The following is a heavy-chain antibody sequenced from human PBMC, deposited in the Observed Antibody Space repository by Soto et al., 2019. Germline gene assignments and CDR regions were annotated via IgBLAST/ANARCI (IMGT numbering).Heavy chain of an antibody. V-gene: IGHV5-51*01. CDR2: IYPGDSDT. CDR1: GYSFTSYW. Sequence: GESLKISCKGSGYSFTSYWIGWVRQMPGKGLEWMGIIYPGDSDTKYSPSFQGQVTISAAKSISTAYLQWSSLKASDTAMYYCARHVIRGYYDSSGYHFDYWGQGTLVTVSS. J-gene: IGHJ4*02. D-gene: IGHD3-22*01. CDR3: ARHVIRGYYDSSGYHFDY.